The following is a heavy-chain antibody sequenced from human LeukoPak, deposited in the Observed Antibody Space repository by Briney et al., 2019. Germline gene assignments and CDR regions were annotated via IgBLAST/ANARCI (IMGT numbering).Heavy chain of an antibody. CDR3: ARVAIVPA. D-gene: IGHD2-2*02. CDR2: MNPNSGNT. V-gene: IGHV1-18*01. J-gene: IGHJ5*02. Sequence: GQGLEWMGWMNPNSGNTGYAQKLQGRVTMTTDTSTSTAYMELRSLRSDDTAVYYCARVAIVPAWGQGTLVTVSS.